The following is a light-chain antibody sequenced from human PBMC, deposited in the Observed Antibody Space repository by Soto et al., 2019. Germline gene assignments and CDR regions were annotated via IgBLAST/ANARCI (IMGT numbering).Light chain of an antibody. CDR2: DVS. J-gene: IGLJ2*01. V-gene: IGLV2-14*01. CDR1: SSDVGGYNY. CDR3: SSYTSSSTLE. Sequence: QSVLTQPASVSGSPGQSITISCTGTSSDVGGYNYVSWYQQHPGKAPKLMIYDVSNRPSGVSNRFSGSKSGNTASLTISGLQAEDEADYYCSSYTSSSTLEFGGGTKLTFL.